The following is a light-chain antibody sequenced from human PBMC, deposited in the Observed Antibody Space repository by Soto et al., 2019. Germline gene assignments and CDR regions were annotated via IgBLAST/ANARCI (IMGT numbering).Light chain of an antibody. CDR1: QSISIN. CDR2: GAS. V-gene: IGKV3-15*01. CDR3: QQHNNWPPT. J-gene: IGKJ1*01. Sequence: EIVMTQSPATLSVSPGERVTLSCRASQSISINLAWYQRKPGQSPRLLFSGASTRATGVPVRLSGSGSGTEFTLSISSLQSEDFAVYYCQQHNNWPPTFGQGTKVDIK.